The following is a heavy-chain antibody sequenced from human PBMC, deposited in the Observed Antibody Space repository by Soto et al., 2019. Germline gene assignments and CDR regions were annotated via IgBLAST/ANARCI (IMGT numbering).Heavy chain of an antibody. Sequence: QVQLQESGPGLVKPSQTLSLTCTVSGGTISSGGYYWSWIRQHPGKGLEWIGYIYYSGSTYYNPSLKSRVTISVDTSKNQFSLKLSSVTAADTAVYYCARDSGSYPGRIDYWGQGTLVTVSS. CDR2: IYYSGST. D-gene: IGHD1-26*01. V-gene: IGHV4-31*03. CDR3: ARDSGSYPGRIDY. J-gene: IGHJ4*02. CDR1: GGTISSGGYY.